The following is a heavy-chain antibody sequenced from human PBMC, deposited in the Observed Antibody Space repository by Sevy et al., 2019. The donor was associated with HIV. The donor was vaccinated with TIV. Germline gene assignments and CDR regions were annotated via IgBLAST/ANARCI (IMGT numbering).Heavy chain of an antibody. V-gene: IGHV1-18*01. Sequence: ASVKVSCKASGYTFTSYGISWVRQAPGQGLEWMGWISAYNGNTNYAQKLQGRVTMTTDTSTSTAYMELRSLRSDDTAVYYCARDRGHCSSTSCIYNWFDPWGQGTLVTVSS. D-gene: IGHD2-2*01. CDR2: ISAYNGNT. CDR1: GYTFTSYG. J-gene: IGHJ5*02. CDR3: ARDRGHCSSTSCIYNWFDP.